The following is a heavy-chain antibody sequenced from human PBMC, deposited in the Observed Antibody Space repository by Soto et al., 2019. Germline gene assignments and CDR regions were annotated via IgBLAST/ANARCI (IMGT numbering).Heavy chain of an antibody. D-gene: IGHD6-13*01. CDR3: ARMSATGTRWFDP. V-gene: IGHV4-39*07. Sequence: PSETLSLTCTVSGGSISSTTYSWGWIRQPPGKGLEWIGSMYYRGITYSNPSLKSRLSMSVDTSKNQFSLNLTSVTAADTAVYHCARMSATGTRWFDPWGQGTLVTVSS. CDR1: GGSISSTTYS. J-gene: IGHJ5*02. CDR2: MYYRGIT.